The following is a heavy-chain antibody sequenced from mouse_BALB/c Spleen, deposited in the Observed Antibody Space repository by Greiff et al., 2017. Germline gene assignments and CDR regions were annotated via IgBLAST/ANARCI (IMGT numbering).Heavy chain of an antibody. V-gene: IGHV3-2*02. CDR3: ARGYDYEGAY. J-gene: IGHJ3*01. CDR1: GYSITSDYA. Sequence: EVQLVESGPGLVKPSQSLSLTCTVTGYSITSDYAWNWIRQFPGNKLEWMGYISYSGSTSYNPSLKSRISITRDTSKNQFFLQLNSVTTEDTATYYCARGYDYEGAYWGQGTLVTVSA. D-gene: IGHD2-4*01. CDR2: ISYSGST.